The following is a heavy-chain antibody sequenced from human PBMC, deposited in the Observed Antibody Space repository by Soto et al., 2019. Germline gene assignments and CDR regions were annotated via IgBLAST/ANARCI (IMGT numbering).Heavy chain of an antibody. CDR1: GGSISSGGYY. Sequence: PSETLSLTCTVSGGSISSGGYYWSWIRQHPGKGLEWIGYIYYSGSTYYNPSLKSRVTISVDTSKNQFSLKLSSVTAADTAVYYCARRYCSSTSCYEVYFDYWGQGTLVTVSS. CDR2: IYYSGST. J-gene: IGHJ4*02. V-gene: IGHV4-31*03. CDR3: ARRYCSSTSCYEVYFDY. D-gene: IGHD2-2*01.